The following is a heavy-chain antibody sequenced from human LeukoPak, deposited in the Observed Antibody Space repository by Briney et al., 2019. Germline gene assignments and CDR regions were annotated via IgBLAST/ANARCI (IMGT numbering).Heavy chain of an antibody. Sequence: ASVKLSCKASGGTFSSYYISWVRQPPGQGLEWMGGIIPSFGTTNYAQKFQGRVTITADESTSTAYMELSSLRSEDTAVYYCAGDLGCSGGSCYSPSFWFDPWGQGTLVTVSS. CDR1: GGTFSSYY. CDR2: IIPSFGTT. V-gene: IGHV1-69*01. D-gene: IGHD2-15*01. CDR3: AGDLGCSGGSCYSPSFWFDP. J-gene: IGHJ5*02.